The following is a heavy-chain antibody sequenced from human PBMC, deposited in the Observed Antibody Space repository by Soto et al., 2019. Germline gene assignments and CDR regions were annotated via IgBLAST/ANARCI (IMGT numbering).Heavy chain of an antibody. D-gene: IGHD2-15*01. V-gene: IGHV4-39*01. CDR2: IYYSGST. Sequence: QLQLQESGPGLVKPSETLSLTCTVSGGSISSSSYYWGWIRQPPGKGLEWIGSIYYSGSTYYNPSLKGRVTISVDTSKNQFSLKLSSVTAADTAVYYCARLSVVVAAHFDYWGQGTLVTVSS. J-gene: IGHJ4*02. CDR1: GGSISSSSYY. CDR3: ARLSVVVAAHFDY.